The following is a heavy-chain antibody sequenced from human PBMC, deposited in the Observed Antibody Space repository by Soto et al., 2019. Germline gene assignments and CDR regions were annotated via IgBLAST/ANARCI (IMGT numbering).Heavy chain of an antibody. CDR2: IIAILGIA. V-gene: IGHV1-69*02. J-gene: IGHJ4*02. Sequence: QVQLVQSGAEVKKPGSSVTVSCKASGGTFSSYTISWVRQAAGQGREWMGRIIAILGIANYAQKFQGRVTITADKSTSTADMELSSLRSEDTAVYYCARTIGSLDYWGQGTLVTVSS. CDR3: ARTIGSLDY. CDR1: GGTFSSYT. D-gene: IGHD1-26*01.